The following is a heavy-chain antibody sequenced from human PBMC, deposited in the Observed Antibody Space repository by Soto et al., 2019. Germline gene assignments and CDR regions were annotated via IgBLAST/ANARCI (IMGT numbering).Heavy chain of an antibody. CDR2: IWPGNSDT. V-gene: IGHV5-51*01. J-gene: IGHJ4*02. CDR3: ARHLYHDSSGIYSPFDF. D-gene: IGHD3-22*01. CDR1: RYSFTTYW. Sequence: GQSLKVSCEGSRYSFTTYWIGWVGQLHGKGMEWMGIIWPGNSDTRYSPTFQGHVTISADKSISTAYLQWRSLEASDTAMYYCARHLYHDSSGIYSPFDFWGQEILVTVSS.